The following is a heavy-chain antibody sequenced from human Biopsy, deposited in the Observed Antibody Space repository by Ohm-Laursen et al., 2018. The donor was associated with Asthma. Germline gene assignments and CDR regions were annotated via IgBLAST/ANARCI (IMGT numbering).Heavy chain of an antibody. J-gene: IGHJ4*02. CDR1: GFAFNNSS. Sequence: SLRLSCAASGFAFNNSSMTRVRQAPGKGLEWAAGIFFDGGNKYYADSVKGRFTISRDKSDNTLYLQMNSLTAEDTAVYHCAKDERAYYGSDSKYMQPVPLGDWGQGTVVIVSA. CDR3: AKDERAYYGSDSKYMQPVPLGD. CDR2: IFFDGGNK. V-gene: IGHV3-30-3*01. D-gene: IGHD2-21*01.